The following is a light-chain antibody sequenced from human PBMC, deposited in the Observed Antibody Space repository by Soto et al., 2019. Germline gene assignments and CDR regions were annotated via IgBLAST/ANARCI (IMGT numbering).Light chain of an antibody. V-gene: IGKV3-20*01. Sequence: EIVLTQSPGTLSLSPGERATLSCRASQSVSSSYLAWYQQKPGQAPRLLIYGASSRATGIPDRFSGSGSGTDFTLTISRLEPEVFAGYYCQQYGSSPLFTFGPGTKVDIK. CDR1: QSVSSSY. CDR3: QQYGSSPLFT. J-gene: IGKJ3*01. CDR2: GAS.